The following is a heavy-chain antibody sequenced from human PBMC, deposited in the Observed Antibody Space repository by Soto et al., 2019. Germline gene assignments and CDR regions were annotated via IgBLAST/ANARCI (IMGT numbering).Heavy chain of an antibody. CDR1: GGSISSGDYY. D-gene: IGHD2-21*01. Sequence: PSETLSLTCTVSGGSISSGDYYWSWIRQPPGKGLEWIGYIYYSGSTYYNPSLKSRVTISVDTSKNQFSLKLSSVTAADTAVYYCARDPSLLPSIHAFDIWGQGTMVTVSS. CDR2: IYYSGST. J-gene: IGHJ3*02. CDR3: ARDPSLLPSIHAFDI. V-gene: IGHV4-30-4*01.